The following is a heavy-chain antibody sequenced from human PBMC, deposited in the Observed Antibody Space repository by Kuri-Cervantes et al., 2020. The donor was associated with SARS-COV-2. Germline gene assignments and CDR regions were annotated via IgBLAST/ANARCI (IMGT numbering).Heavy chain of an antibody. CDR1: GFTVSSNY. CDR3: AKGEREYCSSTSCQPAEYYYYYYGMDV. D-gene: IGHD2-2*01. Sequence: GESLKISCAASGFTVSSNYMSWVRQAPGKGLEWVSAISGSGGSTYYADSVKGRFTISRDNSKNTLYLQMNSLRAEDTAVYYCAKGEREYCSSTSCQPAEYYYYYYGMDVWGQGTTVTVYS. J-gene: IGHJ6*02. V-gene: IGHV3-23*01. CDR2: ISGSGGST.